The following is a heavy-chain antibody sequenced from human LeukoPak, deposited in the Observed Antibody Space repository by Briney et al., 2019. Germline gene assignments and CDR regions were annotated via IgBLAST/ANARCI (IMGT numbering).Heavy chain of an antibody. CDR1: GFTFSSYG. J-gene: IGHJ5*02. CDR3: ARDGYSSSWYWFDP. CDR2: ISYDGSNK. V-gene: IGHV3-30*03. Sequence: PGGSLRLSCAASGFTFSSYGMHWVRRAPGKGLEWVAVISYDGSNKYYADSVKGRFTISRDNSKNTLYLQMNSLRAEDTAVYYCARDGYSSSWYWFDPWGQGTLVTVSS. D-gene: IGHD6-13*01.